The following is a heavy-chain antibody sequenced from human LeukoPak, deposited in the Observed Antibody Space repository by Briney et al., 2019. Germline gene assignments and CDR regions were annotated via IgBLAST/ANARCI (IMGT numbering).Heavy chain of an antibody. CDR2: IKQDGSEK. Sequence: GGSLRLSCAASGFTFSSYGMHWVRQAPGKGLEWVANIKQDGSEKYYVDSVKGRFTISRDNAKNSLYLQMNSLRAEDTAVYYCARAPVNYGGNGVDYYYYMDVWGKGTTVTVSS. J-gene: IGHJ6*03. CDR1: GFTFSSYG. V-gene: IGHV3-7*01. D-gene: IGHD4-23*01. CDR3: ARAPVNYGGNGVDYYYYMDV.